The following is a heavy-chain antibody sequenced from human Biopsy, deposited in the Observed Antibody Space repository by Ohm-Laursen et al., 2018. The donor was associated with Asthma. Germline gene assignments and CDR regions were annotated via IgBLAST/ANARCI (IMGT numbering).Heavy chain of an antibody. J-gene: IGHJ4*02. D-gene: IGHD6-13*01. CDR1: GFNFHNYG. V-gene: IGHV3-30*18. CDR2: ILFDGRKI. CDR3: AKDRVAGRSYYFDY. Sequence: SLRLSCAASGFNFHNYGMNWVRRAPGKGLEWVAQILFDGRKINYPDYVKGRFTISRNNSNNMVYLQMNSLRPEDTAVYYGAKDRVAGRSYYFDYWGPGSLVSVSS.